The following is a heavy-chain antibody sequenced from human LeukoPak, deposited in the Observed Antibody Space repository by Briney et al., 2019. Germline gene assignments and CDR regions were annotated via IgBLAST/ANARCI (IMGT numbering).Heavy chain of an antibody. CDR1: GFTFSSYA. CDR3: AAYSSGSSYFDY. D-gene: IGHD6-19*01. CDR2: ISGSGGST. Sequence: GGSLRLSCAASGFTFSSYAMSWVRQAPGKGLEWVSAISGSGGSTYYADPVKCRFTISRDNSKNTLYLQMNSLRAEDTAVYYCAAYSSGSSYFDYWGQGTLVTVSS. J-gene: IGHJ4*02. V-gene: IGHV3-23*01.